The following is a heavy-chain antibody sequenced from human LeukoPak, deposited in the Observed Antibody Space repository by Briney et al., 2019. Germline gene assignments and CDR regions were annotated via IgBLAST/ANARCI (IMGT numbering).Heavy chain of an antibody. J-gene: IGHJ3*02. CDR3: ARQAVGATDAFDI. CDR2: INHSGST. V-gene: IGHV4-34*01. D-gene: IGHD1-26*01. Sequence: PSETLSLTCAVYGGSFSGYYWSWIRQPPGKGLEWIGEINHSGSTNYNPSLKSRVTISVDTSRNQFSLKLSSVTAADTAVYYCARQAVGATDAFDIWGQGTVVTVSS. CDR1: GGSFSGYY.